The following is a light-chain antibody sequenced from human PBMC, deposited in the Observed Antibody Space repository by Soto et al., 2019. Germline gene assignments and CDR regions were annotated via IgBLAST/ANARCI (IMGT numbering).Light chain of an antibody. CDR1: QSVSSSH. J-gene: IGKJ1*01. V-gene: IGKV3-20*01. CDR3: QRYGG. CDR2: SAS. Sequence: ESVLTKYTETLSLSPGERATLSCRASQSVSSSHLAWYQQKPGQAPRLLIYSASSRATGIPDRFSGSGSGTDFTLTISRLELEDFAVYSSQRYGGFAQGTKVDIK.